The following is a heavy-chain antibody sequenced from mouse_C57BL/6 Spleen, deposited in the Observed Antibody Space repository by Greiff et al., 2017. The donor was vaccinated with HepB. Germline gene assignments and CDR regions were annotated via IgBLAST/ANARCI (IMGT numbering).Heavy chain of an antibody. CDR1: GYAFTNYL. CDR3: ARSGYYGSCDY. D-gene: IGHD1-1*01. CDR2: INPGSGDT. Sequence: VQLQQSGAELVRPGTSVKVSCKASGYAFTNYLIDWVKQRPGQGLEWIGVINPGSGDTNYNEKFKGKATLTADKSSSTAYMQLSSLTSEDSAVYFCARSGYYGSCDYWGQGTTLTVSS. V-gene: IGHV1-54*01. J-gene: IGHJ2*01.